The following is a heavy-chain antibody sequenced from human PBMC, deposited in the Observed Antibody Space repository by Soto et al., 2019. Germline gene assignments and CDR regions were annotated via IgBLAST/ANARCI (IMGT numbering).Heavy chain of an antibody. J-gene: IGHJ6*03. D-gene: IGHD5-18*01. V-gene: IGHV1-8*01. CDR1: GYTFTSYD. CDR3: ARRGYSYGFAFYYYYMDV. Sequence: ASVKVSCKASGYTFTSYDINWVRQATGQGLEWMGWMNPNSGNTGYAQKFQGRVTMTRNTSISTAYMELSSLRSEDTAVYYCARRGYSYGFAFYYYYMDVWGKGNTVTVSS. CDR2: MNPNSGNT.